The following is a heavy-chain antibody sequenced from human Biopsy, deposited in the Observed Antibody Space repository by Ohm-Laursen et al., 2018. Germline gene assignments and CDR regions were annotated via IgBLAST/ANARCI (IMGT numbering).Heavy chain of an antibody. J-gene: IGHJ4*02. V-gene: IGHV4-39*01. Sequence: SDTLSLTCSVPGDSIATFNYYWGWVRQPPGKGLEWLATIFYSGTTYFSRTLESRLTISQDTSSNQFSLRPKYVTAADTGVYHCARIYFYGLGSSDYFFDSWGQGTLVTVSS. CDR1: GDSIATFNYY. CDR3: ARIYFYGLGSSDYFFDS. D-gene: IGHD3-10*01. CDR2: IFYSGTT.